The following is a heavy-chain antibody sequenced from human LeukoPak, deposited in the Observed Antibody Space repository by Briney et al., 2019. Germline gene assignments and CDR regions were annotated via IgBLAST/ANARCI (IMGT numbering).Heavy chain of an antibody. CDR2: FSASSTST. CDR1: GFTLSAYS. J-gene: IGHJ4*02. V-gene: IGHV3-23*01. CDR3: AKGDTYYDLLTCFDF. Sequence: GGSLRLSCAASGFTLSAYSMNWVRQSPGKGLEWVSTFSASSTSTYYADSVKGRFTISRDNSKNTLYLQMNSLRDEDTAVYYCAKGDTYYDLLTCFDFWGPGTLVTVSS. D-gene: IGHD3-9*01.